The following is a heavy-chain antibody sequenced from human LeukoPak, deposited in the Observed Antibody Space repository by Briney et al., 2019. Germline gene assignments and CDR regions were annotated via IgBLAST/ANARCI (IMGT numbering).Heavy chain of an antibody. J-gene: IGHJ4*02. V-gene: IGHV3-48*03. CDR1: GFTFSSYE. D-gene: IGHD6-6*01. CDR2: ISSSGSTI. CDR3: ARGPSSPLTH. Sequence: GGSLRLSCAASGFTFSSYEMNWVRQAPGKGLEWVSYISSSGSTIYYADSVKGRFTISRDNAKNSLYLQTDSLRAEDTAVYYCARGPSSPLTHWGQGTLVTVSS.